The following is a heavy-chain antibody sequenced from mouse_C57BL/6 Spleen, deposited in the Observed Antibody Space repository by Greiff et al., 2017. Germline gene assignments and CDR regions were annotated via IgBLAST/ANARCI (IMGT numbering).Heavy chain of an antibody. D-gene: IGHD1-1*01. V-gene: IGHV1-22*01. Sequence: EVQLQQSGPELVKPGASVKMSCKASGYTFTDYNMHWVKQSHGKSLEWIGYINPNNGGTSYNQKFKGKATLTVNKSSSTADMELRSLTAEDSAVYYCARASSYGSYAMDYWGQGTSVTVSS. J-gene: IGHJ4*01. CDR1: GYTFTDYN. CDR3: ARASSYGSYAMDY. CDR2: INPNNGGT.